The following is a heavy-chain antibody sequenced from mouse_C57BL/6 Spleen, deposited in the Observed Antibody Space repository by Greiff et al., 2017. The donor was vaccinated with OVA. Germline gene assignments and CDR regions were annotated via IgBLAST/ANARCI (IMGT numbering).Heavy chain of an antibody. CDR3: ARDGDDYDVGFAY. J-gene: IGHJ3*01. V-gene: IGHV1-50*01. CDR1: GYTFTSYW. CDR2: IDPSDSYT. D-gene: IGHD2-4*01. Sequence: QVQLQQPGAELVKPGASVKLSCKASGYTFTSYWMQWVKQRPGQGLEWIGEIDPSDSYTNYNQKFKGKATLTVDTSSSTAYMQLSSLTSEDSAVYYCARDGDDYDVGFAYWGQGTLVTVSA.